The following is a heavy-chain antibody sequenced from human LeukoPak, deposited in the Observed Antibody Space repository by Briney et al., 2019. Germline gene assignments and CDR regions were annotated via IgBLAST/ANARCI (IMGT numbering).Heavy chain of an antibody. CDR3: AREKLVGYSYGYILRGWFDP. Sequence: SETLSLTCTVSGGSISSYYWSWIRQPPGKGLEWIGYTYYSGSTNYNPSLKSRVTISVDTSKNQFSLKLSSVTAADTAVYYCAREKLVGYSYGYILRGWFDPWGQGTLVTVSS. CDR1: GGSISSYY. J-gene: IGHJ5*02. D-gene: IGHD5-18*01. V-gene: IGHV4-59*01. CDR2: TYYSGST.